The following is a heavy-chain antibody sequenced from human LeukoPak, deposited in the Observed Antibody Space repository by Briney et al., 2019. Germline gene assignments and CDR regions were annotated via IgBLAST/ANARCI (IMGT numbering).Heavy chain of an antibody. J-gene: IGHJ6*03. CDR1: GGSISSGSYC. CDR2: IHTSGNT. CDR3: ARDPGIMVRGSRRGYDGNYYMDV. V-gene: IGHV4-61*09. D-gene: IGHD3-10*01. Sequence: SETLSLTCTVSGGSISSGSYCWSWIRQPAGKGLEWIGHIHTSGNTNYNSSLKSRVTISVDTSKNQFSLKLSSVTAADTVVYYCARDPGIMVRGSRRGYDGNYYMDVWGKGTTVTISS.